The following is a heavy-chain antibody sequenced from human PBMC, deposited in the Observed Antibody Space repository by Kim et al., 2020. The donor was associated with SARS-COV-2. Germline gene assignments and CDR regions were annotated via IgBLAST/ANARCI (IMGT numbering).Heavy chain of an antibody. D-gene: IGHD3-22*01. CDR2: ISGSGGST. Sequence: GGSLRLSCAASGFTFSSYAMSWVRQAPGKGLEWVSAISGSGGSTYYADSVKGRFTISRDNSKNTLYLQMNSLRAEDTAVYYCAKDRGIDYYDRLYGMDVWGQGTTVTVSS. CDR3: AKDRGIDYYDRLYGMDV. CDR1: GFTFSSYA. J-gene: IGHJ6*02. V-gene: IGHV3-23*01.